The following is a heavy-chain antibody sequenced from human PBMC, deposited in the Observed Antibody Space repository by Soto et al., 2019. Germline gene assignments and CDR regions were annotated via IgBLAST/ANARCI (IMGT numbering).Heavy chain of an antibody. D-gene: IGHD6-13*01. CDR1: GFTFRSFT. J-gene: IGHJ5*02. V-gene: IGHV3-21*01. CDR3: TRDASRDSSAGGWFDP. Sequence: GGSLRLSCAASGFTFRSFTMNWVRQAPGKGLEWVSTISSNSAYIYYTDALRGRFTISRDNAKNSLHLQMNSLRAEDTAVYYCTRDASRDSSAGGWFDPWNRGTLVPVSS. CDR2: ISSNSAYI.